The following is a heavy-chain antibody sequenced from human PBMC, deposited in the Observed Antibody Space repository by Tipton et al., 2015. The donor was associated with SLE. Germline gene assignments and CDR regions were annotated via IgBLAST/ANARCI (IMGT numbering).Heavy chain of an antibody. D-gene: IGHD7-27*01. CDR1: GGSSSSGAYY. CDR2: ISYDGRT. J-gene: IGHJ3*02. Sequence: LRLSCTVAGGSSSSGAYYWSWIRQHRGKGLEWIGCISYDGRTKYNPSLKSRLIISLDTSKNQFSLRLSSVTAADTAVYFCARGPNWGLDDAFDIWGQGTMVSVSS. CDR3: ARGPNWGLDDAFDI. V-gene: IGHV4-31*02.